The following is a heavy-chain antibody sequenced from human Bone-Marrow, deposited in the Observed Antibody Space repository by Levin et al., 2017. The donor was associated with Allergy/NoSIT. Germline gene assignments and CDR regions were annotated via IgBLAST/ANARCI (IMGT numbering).Heavy chain of an antibody. Sequence: SCAVYGDSFNAYYWSWIRQPPGKGLEWIGEINHSGYTNYNPSLKSRLTISLDTSKKQFNLKLISLTAADTAMYYCARDFADWGQGTLVTVSS. D-gene: IGHD3/OR15-3a*01. CDR2: INHSGYT. CDR1: GDSFNAYY. J-gene: IGHJ4*02. CDR3: ARDFAD. V-gene: IGHV4-34*01.